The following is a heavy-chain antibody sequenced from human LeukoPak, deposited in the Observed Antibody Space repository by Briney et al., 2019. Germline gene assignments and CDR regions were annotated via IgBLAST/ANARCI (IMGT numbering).Heavy chain of an antibody. D-gene: IGHD1-26*01. CDR3: AVSPVGSGSQRLFDI. CDR2: ISAYNGST. CDR1: GYTFTSYG. Sequence: ASVKVSCKASGYTFTSYGISWVRQAPGQGLEWMGWISAYNGSTNYAQKFQGRVTITTDESTSTAYMELSSLRSEDTAVYYCAVSPVGSGSQRLFDIWGQGTMVTVSS. J-gene: IGHJ3*02. V-gene: IGHV1-18*01.